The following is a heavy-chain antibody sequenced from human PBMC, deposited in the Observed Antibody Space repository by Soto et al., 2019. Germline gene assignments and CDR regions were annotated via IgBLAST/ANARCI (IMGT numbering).Heavy chain of an antibody. Sequence: AGGSLRLSCSASGFTFSSYAMHWVRQAPGKGLEYASGISSNGGTTYYVDSVKGRFIISRDNSKNTLYLQMSSLRTDDTAVYYCVKDPGAVTGDEYFQHWGLGTLVTVS. V-gene: IGHV3-64D*06. CDR3: VKDPGAVTGDEYFQH. CDR1: GFTFSSYA. D-gene: IGHD6-19*01. J-gene: IGHJ1*01. CDR2: ISSNGGTT.